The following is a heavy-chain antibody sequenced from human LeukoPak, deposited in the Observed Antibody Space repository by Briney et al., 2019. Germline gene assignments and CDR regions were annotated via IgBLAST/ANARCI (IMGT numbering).Heavy chain of an antibody. CDR1: GGSFSGYY. J-gene: IGHJ6*02. CDR2: INHSGST. Sequence: SETLALTCAVYGGSFSGYYWSWIRQPPGKGLEWIGEINHSGSTNYNPSLKSRVTISVDTSKNQFSLKLSSVTAADTAVYYCARSYYYGMDVWGQGTTVTVSS. V-gene: IGHV4-34*01. CDR3: ARSYYYGMDV.